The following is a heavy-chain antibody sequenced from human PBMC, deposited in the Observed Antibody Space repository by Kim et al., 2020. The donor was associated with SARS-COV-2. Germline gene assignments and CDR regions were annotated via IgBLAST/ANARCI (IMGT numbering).Heavy chain of an antibody. CDR3: ARASRGFSVTTSVDY. D-gene: IGHD4-17*01. CDR1: GYTFTTYY. CDR2: INPSGGGT. J-gene: IGHJ4*02. V-gene: IGHV1-46*01. Sequence: ASVKVSCKASGYTFTTYYIHWVRQAPGQGLEWMGTINPSGGGTAYAQMFYARVTMTRDTSTSTVYMDLSSLTSEDTAVYYCARASRGFSVTTSVDYWGQGPLVTVSS.